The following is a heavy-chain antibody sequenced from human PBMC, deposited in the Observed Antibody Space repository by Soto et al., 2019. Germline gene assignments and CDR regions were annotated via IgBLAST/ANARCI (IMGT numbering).Heavy chain of an antibody. CDR1: GLNFSTSW. D-gene: IGHD2-21*02. CDR2: IKQDGSEK. V-gene: IGHV3-7*01. CDR3: ASLPGDVYYYYGMDV. J-gene: IGHJ6*04. Sequence: VGSLRLSWGASGLNFSTSWMAWVRQAPGKGLEWVADIKQDGSEKNYVDSVKGRDTISRDNAKSSLYLQMNSLRAEDTAVYYCASLPGDVYYYYGMDVWGKGTTVTVSS.